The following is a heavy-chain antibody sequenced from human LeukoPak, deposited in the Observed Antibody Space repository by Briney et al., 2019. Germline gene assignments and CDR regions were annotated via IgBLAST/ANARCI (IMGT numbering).Heavy chain of an antibody. CDR3: ARGPPYGSGKFGPFDY. CDR1: GFTFSDYY. Sequence: GGSLRLSCAASGFTFSDYYMTWIRQAPGKGLEWVSYISSSGYSIYYADSVKGRFTISRDNAKNSLYLQVNSLRTEDTAVYYCARGPPYGSGKFGPFDYWGQGTLVTVSS. D-gene: IGHD3-10*01. CDR2: ISSSGYSI. J-gene: IGHJ4*02. V-gene: IGHV3-11*01.